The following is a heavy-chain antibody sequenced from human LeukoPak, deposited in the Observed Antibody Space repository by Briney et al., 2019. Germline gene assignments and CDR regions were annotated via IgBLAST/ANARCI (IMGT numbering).Heavy chain of an antibody. CDR2: ISGSGGST. Sequence: GGSLRLFCAASGFTFSSYAMSWVRQAPGKGLEWVSAISGSGGSTYYADSVKGRFTISRDNSKNTLYLQMNSLRAEDTAVYYCAKEGSPTVTTWGGFDYWGQGTLVTVSS. J-gene: IGHJ4*02. V-gene: IGHV3-23*01. D-gene: IGHD4-17*01. CDR1: GFTFSSYA. CDR3: AKEGSPTVTTWGGFDY.